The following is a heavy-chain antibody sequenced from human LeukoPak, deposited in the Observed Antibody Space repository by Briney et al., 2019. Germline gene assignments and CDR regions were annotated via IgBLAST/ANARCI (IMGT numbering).Heavy chain of an antibody. V-gene: IGHV4-59*04. CDR1: GGSISSYY. Sequence: LSETLSLTCTVSGGSISSYYWSWIRQSPGKGLEWIGYMYHSGNTFYNPSLKSRVTISVDNSKNLFSLRLNSVTAADTAVYYCARDRGDYDFPFPGTYDLWGQGTMVTVSS. D-gene: IGHD3-3*01. CDR3: ARDRGDYDFPFPGTYDL. CDR2: MYHSGNT. J-gene: IGHJ3*01.